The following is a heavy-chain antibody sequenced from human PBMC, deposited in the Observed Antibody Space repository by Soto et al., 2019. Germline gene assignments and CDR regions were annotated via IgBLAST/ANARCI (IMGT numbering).Heavy chain of an antibody. CDR2: IYYSGST. J-gene: IGHJ3*02. CDR3: ARESNGIDYGDAFDI. CDR1: GGSISSGGYY. V-gene: IGHV4-31*03. D-gene: IGHD4-17*01. Sequence: QVQLQESGPGLVKPSQTLSLTCTVSGGSISSGGYYWSWIRQPPGKGLEWIGYIYYSGSTYYNPSLKSRVTISVDTSKNQFSLKLSSVTAADTAVYYCARESNGIDYGDAFDIWGQGTMVTVSS.